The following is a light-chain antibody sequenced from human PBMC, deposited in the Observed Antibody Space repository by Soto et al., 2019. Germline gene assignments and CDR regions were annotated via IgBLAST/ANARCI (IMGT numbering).Light chain of an antibody. V-gene: IGKV1-39*01. CDR2: AAS. J-gene: IGKJ4*01. CDR3: QQSYSTPLT. CDR1: QSIGGC. Sequence: DIQMTQSPSSRSVSVGDRVTITCRASQSIGGCLHWYQQKLGKAPKLLIYAASSLQSGVPSRFSGSGSGTDFTLTISSLQPEDFATCYCQQSYSTPLTVGGGTKVEI.